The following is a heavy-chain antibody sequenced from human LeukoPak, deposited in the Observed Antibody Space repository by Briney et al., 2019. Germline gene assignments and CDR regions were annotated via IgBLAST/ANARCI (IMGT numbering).Heavy chain of an antibody. CDR3: ARELGIAAAGTLDY. J-gene: IGHJ4*02. Sequence: GSLRLSCAASGFTFSSYSMNWVRQAPGKGLEWVSSISSSSSYIYYADSVKGRFTISRDNAKNSLYLQMNSLRAEGTAVYYCARELGIAAAGTLDYWGQGTLVTVSS. V-gene: IGHV3-21*01. D-gene: IGHD6-13*01. CDR1: GFTFSSYS. CDR2: ISSSSSYI.